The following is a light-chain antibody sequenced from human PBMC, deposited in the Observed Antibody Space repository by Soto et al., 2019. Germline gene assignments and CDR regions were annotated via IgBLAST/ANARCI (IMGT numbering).Light chain of an antibody. J-gene: IGKJ4*01. V-gene: IGKV3-11*01. CDR1: QNVGND. CDR3: PQRSNRPPT. CDR2: SAS. Sequence: EIVLTQSPATLSLSPGERATLSCRASQNVGNDLVWYHQKRGQAPRLLIYSASNRATGIPARFSGSGSGTDYTLTIGSLETTDFAAEYCPQRSNRPPTFGGGTTVEIK.